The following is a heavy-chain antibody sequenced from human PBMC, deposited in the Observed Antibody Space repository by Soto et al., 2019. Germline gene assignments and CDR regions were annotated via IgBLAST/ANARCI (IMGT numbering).Heavy chain of an antibody. CDR2: ISAYNGNT. D-gene: IGHD1-20*01. CDR1: GYTFTSYG. Sequence: QVQLVQSGAEVKKPGASVKVSCKASGYTFTSYGISWVRQAPGQGLEWMGWISAYNGNTNYAQKLQGRVTMTTDTSTSTAYMELRSLRSDDTAVYYCASEETKYNGNDEAHYYGMDVWGQGTTVTVSS. CDR3: ASEETKYNGNDEAHYYGMDV. J-gene: IGHJ6*02. V-gene: IGHV1-18*01.